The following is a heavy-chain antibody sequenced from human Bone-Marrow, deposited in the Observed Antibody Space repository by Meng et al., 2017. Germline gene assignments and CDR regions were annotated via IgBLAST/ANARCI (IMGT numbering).Heavy chain of an antibody. J-gene: IGHJ5*02. Sequence: SETLSLTCTVSGGSISSYYWSWIRQPPGKGLEWIGYIYYSGSTNYNPSLKSRVTISVDTSKNQFSLKLSSVTAADTAVYYCARESPWLGGKNLNWFDPWGQGTLVT. CDR3: ARESPWLGGKNLNWFDP. CDR1: GGSISSYY. D-gene: IGHD6-19*01. CDR2: IYYSGST. V-gene: IGHV4-59*01.